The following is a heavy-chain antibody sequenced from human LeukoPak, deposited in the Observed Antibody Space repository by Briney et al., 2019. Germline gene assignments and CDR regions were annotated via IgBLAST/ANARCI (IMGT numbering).Heavy chain of an antibody. CDR3: ATGLMGAALLYYYGMDV. Sequence: ASVKVSCKVSGYTLTELSMHWVRQAPGKGLEWMGGFDPEDGETIYAQKFQGRVTMTEDTSTDTAYMELSSLRSEDTAVYYCATGLMGAALLYYYGMDVWGQGTTVTVSS. V-gene: IGHV1-24*01. D-gene: IGHD1-26*01. CDR2: FDPEDGET. J-gene: IGHJ6*02. CDR1: GYTLTELS.